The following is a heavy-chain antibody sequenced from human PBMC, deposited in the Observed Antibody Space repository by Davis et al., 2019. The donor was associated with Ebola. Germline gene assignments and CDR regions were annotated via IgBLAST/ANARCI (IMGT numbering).Heavy chain of an antibody. CDR1: GYTFTSYG. CDR2: ISAYNGNT. J-gene: IGHJ3*02. Sequence: ASVKVSCKASGYTFTSYGISWVRQAPGQGLEWMGWISAYNGNTNYAQKLQGRVTMTTDTSTSTAYMELRSLRSDDTAVYYCARETLPRYQLLYRYDAFDIWGQGTMVTVSS. V-gene: IGHV1-18*01. CDR3: ARETLPRYQLLYRYDAFDI. D-gene: IGHD2-2*02.